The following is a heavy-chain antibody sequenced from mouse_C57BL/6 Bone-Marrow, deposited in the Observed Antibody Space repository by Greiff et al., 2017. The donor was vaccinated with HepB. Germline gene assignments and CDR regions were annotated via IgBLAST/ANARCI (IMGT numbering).Heavy chain of an antibody. CDR3: ARYPITTVVYWYFDV. V-gene: IGHV1-78*01. D-gene: IGHD1-1*01. CDR2: IYPRDGST. Sequence: QVQLQQSDAELVKPGASVKLSCKASGYTFTDHTIHWMKQRPEQGLEWIGYIYPRDGSTKYNEKFKGKATLTADKSSSTAYMQLNSLTSEDSAVYFCARYPITTVVYWYFDVWRTGTTVTVSS. J-gene: IGHJ1*03. CDR1: GYTFTDHT.